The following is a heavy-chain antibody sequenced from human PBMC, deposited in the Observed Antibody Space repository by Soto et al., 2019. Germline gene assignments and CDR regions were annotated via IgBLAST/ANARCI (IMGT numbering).Heavy chain of an antibody. J-gene: IGHJ4*02. CDR2: ISAHNGNT. CDR1: GYTFTSYG. D-gene: IGHD1-1*01. Sequence: QVHLVQSGAEVKKPGASVKVSCKASGYTFTSYGITWVRQAPGQGLEWMGWISAHNGNTDYAQTLQGRVIVTRDTSTSTAYMELRILRSDDTAVYYCARGRYGDYWGQGALVTVSS. V-gene: IGHV1-18*01. CDR3: ARGRYGDY.